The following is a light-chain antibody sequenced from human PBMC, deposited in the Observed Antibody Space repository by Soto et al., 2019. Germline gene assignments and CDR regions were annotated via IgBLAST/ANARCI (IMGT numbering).Light chain of an antibody. CDR1: SSDVGGSNF. CDR2: DVS. Sequence: QYALTQPRSVSGSPGQSVTISCTGTSSDVGGSNFVSWYQQHPGKAPKLVIYDVSKRPSGVPDRFSGSKSGNTASLTISGLQAEYVADYYCCSYAGNSLWVFGGGTKLTVL. V-gene: IGLV2-11*01. J-gene: IGLJ3*02. CDR3: CSYAGNSLWV.